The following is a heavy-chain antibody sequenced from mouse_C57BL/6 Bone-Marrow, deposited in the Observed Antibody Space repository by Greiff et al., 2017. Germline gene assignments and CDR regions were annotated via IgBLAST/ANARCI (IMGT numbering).Heavy chain of an antibody. J-gene: IGHJ2*01. V-gene: IGHV1-69*01. Sequence: QVHVKQPGAELVMPGASVKLSCKASGYTFTSYWMHWVKQRPGQGLEWIGEIDPSDSYTNYNQKFKGKSTLTVDKSSSTAYMQLSSLTSEDSAVYYWAREPYYYGSSYDYWGQGTTLTVSS. D-gene: IGHD1-1*01. CDR2: IDPSDSYT. CDR3: AREPYYYGSSYDY. CDR1: GYTFTSYW.